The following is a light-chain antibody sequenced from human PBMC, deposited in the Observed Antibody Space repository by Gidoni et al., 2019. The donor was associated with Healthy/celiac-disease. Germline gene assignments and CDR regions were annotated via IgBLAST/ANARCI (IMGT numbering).Light chain of an antibody. CDR2: GNS. CDR1: SSNIGAGSD. J-gene: IGLJ3*02. CDR3: QSYDSSLSGWGV. Sequence: QSVLTQPPSVSGDPGQRVTISCTGSSSNIGAGSDVPWYQQLPGTAPKLLIYGNSNRPSGVPDRFSGSKSGTSASLAITGLQAEDEADYYCQSYDSSLSGWGVFGGGTKLTVL. V-gene: IGLV1-40*01.